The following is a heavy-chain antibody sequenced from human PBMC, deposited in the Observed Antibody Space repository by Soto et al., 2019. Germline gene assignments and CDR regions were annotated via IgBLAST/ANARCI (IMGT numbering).Heavy chain of an antibody. D-gene: IGHD3-22*01. CDR3: ARGAYYYDGSGPNDY. V-gene: IGHV1-69*13. CDR2: IIPIFGTA. CDR1: GGTSSSYA. J-gene: IGHJ4*02. Sequence: SVKVSCKASGGTSSSYAISWVRQAPGQGLEWMGGIIPIFGTANYAQKFQGRVTITADESTSTAYMELSSLRSEDTAVYYCARGAYYYDGSGPNDYWGQGTLVTVSS.